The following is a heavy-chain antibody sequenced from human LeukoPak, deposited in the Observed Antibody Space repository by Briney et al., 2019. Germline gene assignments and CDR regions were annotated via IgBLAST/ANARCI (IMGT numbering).Heavy chain of an antibody. CDR2: IYYSGNT. J-gene: IGHJ4*02. CDR1: GGSVNSGDSY. D-gene: IGHD6-13*01. V-gene: IGHV4-30-4*08. Sequence: SETLSLTCTVSGGSVNSGDSYWGWIRQSPGKGLEWIGYIYYSGNTYYSPSLRSRVTISMDTSKNQFSLKLTSLTAADTAVYYCARDRYSSSSFYFDYWGQGALVTVSS. CDR3: ARDRYSSSSFYFDY.